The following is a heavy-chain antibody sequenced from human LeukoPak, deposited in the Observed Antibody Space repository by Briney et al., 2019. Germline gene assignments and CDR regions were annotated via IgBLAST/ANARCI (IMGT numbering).Heavy chain of an antibody. CDR2: IYYSGST. V-gene: IGHV4-39*01. D-gene: IGHD2-15*01. CDR3: ASSGGWSFGNDY. CDR1: GGSISSSSYY. J-gene: IGHJ4*02. Sequence: ASETLSLTCTVSGGSISSSSYYWGWIRQPPGKGLEWIGSIYYSGSTYYNPSLKSRVTISVDTSKNQFSLKLSSVAAADTAVYYCASSGGWSFGNDYWGQGTLVTVSS.